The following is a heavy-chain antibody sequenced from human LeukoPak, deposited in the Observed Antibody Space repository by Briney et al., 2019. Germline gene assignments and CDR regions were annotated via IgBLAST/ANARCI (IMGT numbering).Heavy chain of an antibody. CDR3: ARHIYDFWSGFDPYYYYYGMDV. J-gene: IGHJ6*02. CDR2: IYYSGST. CDR1: GGSISSYY. V-gene: IGHV4-59*08. D-gene: IGHD3-3*01. Sequence: PSETLSLTCTVSGGSISSYYWSWIRQPPGKGLEWIGYIYYSGSTNYNPSLKSRVTISVDTPKNQFSLKLSSVTAADTAVYYCARHIYDFWSGFDPYYYYYGMDVWGQGTTVTVSS.